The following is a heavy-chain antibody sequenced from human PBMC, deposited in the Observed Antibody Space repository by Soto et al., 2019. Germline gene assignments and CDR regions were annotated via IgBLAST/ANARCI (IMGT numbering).Heavy chain of an antibody. D-gene: IGHD6-13*01. Sequence: WGSRRLSCAASGFTFISYAMTWVRQAPGKGLEWVSGISGSGESTYYPDSVKGRFTMTTDTSTSTAYMELRSLRSDDTAVYYCARDYGIAAAGNSDYWGQGTLVTVSS. V-gene: IGHV3-23*01. CDR3: ARDYGIAAAGNSDY. CDR2: ISGSGEST. CDR1: GFTFISYA. J-gene: IGHJ4*02.